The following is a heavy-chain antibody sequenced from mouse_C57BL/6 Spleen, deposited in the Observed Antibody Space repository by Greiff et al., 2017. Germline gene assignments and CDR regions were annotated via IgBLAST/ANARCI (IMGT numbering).Heavy chain of an antibody. CDR2: IYPGSGST. CDR1: GYTFTSYW. CDR3: ARRGPQIDY. D-gene: IGHD3-3*01. Sequence: VQLQQSGAELVKPGASVKMSCKASGYTFTSYWITWVKQRPGQGLEWIGDIYPGSGSTNYNEKFKSKATLTVDTSSSTAYMQLSSLTSADSAVYYCARRGPQIDYWGQGTTLTVSS. J-gene: IGHJ2*01. V-gene: IGHV1-55*01.